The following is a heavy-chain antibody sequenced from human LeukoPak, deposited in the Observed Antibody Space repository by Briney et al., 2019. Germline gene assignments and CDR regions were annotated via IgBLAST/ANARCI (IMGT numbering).Heavy chain of an antibody. Sequence: GGSLRLSCAASGFPFDDYAMHWVRQRPGKGLKWVSGISWNGGNIGYGDSVKGRFIISRDKAKSSLYLQMNGLRVEDTAIYFCARDPDGDYDFDYWGQGTLVTVSS. CDR1: GFPFDDYA. J-gene: IGHJ4*02. CDR2: ISWNGGNI. CDR3: ARDPDGDYDFDY. D-gene: IGHD4-17*01. V-gene: IGHV3-9*01.